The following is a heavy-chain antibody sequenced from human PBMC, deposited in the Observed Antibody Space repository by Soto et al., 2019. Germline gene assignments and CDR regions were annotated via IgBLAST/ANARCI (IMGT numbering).Heavy chain of an antibody. CDR2: IYYSGST. D-gene: IGHD1-1*01. CDR3: ARVHRTGYFDY. CDR1: GGSISSYY. V-gene: IGHV4-59*01. J-gene: IGHJ4*02. Sequence: SETLSLTCTVSGGSISSYYWSWIRQPPGKGLEWIGYIYYSGSTNYNPSLKSRVTISVDTSKNQFSLKLSSVTAADTAVYYCARVHRTGYFDYWGQGTLVTVSS.